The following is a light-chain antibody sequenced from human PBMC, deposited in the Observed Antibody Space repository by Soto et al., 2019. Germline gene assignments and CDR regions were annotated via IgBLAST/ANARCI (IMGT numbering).Light chain of an antibody. J-gene: IGKJ5*01. CDR3: EPHYRSMRVTT. V-gene: IGKV3-15*01. CDR2: TAS. Sequence: SEERATLSCRASQSVASNLAWYQQKPGQAPRLLIYTASTRATGIPARFSGSGSGTEFTLTSRRTQSEYGLSIPAEPHYRSMRVTTLVQGTRLEIK. CDR1: QSVASN.